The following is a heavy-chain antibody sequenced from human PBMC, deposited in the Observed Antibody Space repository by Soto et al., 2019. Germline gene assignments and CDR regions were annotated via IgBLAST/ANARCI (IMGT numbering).Heavy chain of an antibody. CDR2: IKQDGSEK. Sequence: GGSLRLSCAASGFTFSSYWRSWVRQAPGKGLEWVANIKQDGSEKYYVDSVKGRFTISRDNAKNSLYLQMNSLRAEDTGVYYCAREPPERGSYGGDYFDYWGQGTLVTVSS. CDR3: AREPPERGSYGGDYFDY. J-gene: IGHJ4*02. V-gene: IGHV3-7*01. CDR1: GFTFSSYW. D-gene: IGHD1-26*01.